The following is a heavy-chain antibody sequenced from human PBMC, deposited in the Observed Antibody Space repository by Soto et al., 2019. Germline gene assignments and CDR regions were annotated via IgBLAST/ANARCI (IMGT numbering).Heavy chain of an antibody. Sequence: QVQLQESGPGLVKPSQTLSLTCTVSGGSISRGGYYWTWIRQHPGKGLEWIGYIYYSGSTYYNPPLMCRLTISLDTSKNQFSLKLSSVTAADTAVYYCARSVFPWGQGTLVTVSS. CDR2: IYYSGST. CDR1: GGSISRGGYY. V-gene: IGHV4-31*03. J-gene: IGHJ5*02. CDR3: ARSVFP.